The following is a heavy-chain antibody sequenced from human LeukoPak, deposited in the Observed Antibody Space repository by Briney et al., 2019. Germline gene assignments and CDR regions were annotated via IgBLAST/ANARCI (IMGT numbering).Heavy chain of an antibody. CDR2: IYYSGST. Sequence: SSETLSLTWTVSGGSISSSGYYWGWIRQPPGKGLEWIASIYYSGSTYYNPSLKRRVTISVDTSKNQLSLKLSSLAAADTAVYYCARHEYSGSYYGLSWFDPWGQGTLVTVS. CDR1: GGSISSSGYY. CDR3: ARHEYSGSYYGLSWFDP. D-gene: IGHD1-26*01. V-gene: IGHV4-39*01. J-gene: IGHJ5*02.